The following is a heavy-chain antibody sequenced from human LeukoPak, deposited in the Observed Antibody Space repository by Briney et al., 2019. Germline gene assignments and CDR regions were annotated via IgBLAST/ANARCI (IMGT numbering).Heavy chain of an antibody. CDR3: AREYYDTSGTQYAFDI. D-gene: IGHD3-22*01. CDR2: IDPDSGGT. J-gene: IGHJ3*02. Sequence: ASVKVSCKASGYTFTAYYLHWVRQARGQGLEWMGCIDPDSGGTNSAQKVQGGITMTRDKYISTASMELNSLRSGDTAVCYCAREYYDTSGTQYAFDIWGQETMVTVSS. V-gene: IGHV1-2*02. CDR1: GYTFTAYY.